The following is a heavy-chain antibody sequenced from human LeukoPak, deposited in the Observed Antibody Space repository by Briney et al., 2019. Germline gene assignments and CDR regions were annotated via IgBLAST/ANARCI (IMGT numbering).Heavy chain of an antibody. D-gene: IGHD1-1*01. V-gene: IGHV4-34*01. J-gene: IGHJ4*02. Sequence: PSETLSLTCAVYGGSFSGYYCSWIRQPPGKGLEWIGEINHSGSTNYNPSLKSRVTISVDTSKNQFSLKLSSVTAADTAVYYCARNWNYFDYWGQGTLVTVSS. CDR3: ARNWNYFDY. CDR2: INHSGST. CDR1: GGSFSGYY.